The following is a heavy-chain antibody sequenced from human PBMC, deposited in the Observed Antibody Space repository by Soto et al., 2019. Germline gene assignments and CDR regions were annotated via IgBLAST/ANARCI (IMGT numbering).Heavy chain of an antibody. CDR1: GFTFSSNS. CDR3: ADPRADFCSGTDTFFLDN. V-gene: IGHV3-23*01. CDR2: SSGSGGTT. Sequence: EVQLLESGGGLVQPGGSLRISCLASGFTFSSNSMSWVRQAPGKGLEWVSASSGSGGTTCHADSVKGRFAVSRDNSNSTPYLEKDSMSAAYTAVYCCADPRADFCSGTDTFFLDNWGRGALFTVCS. D-gene: IGHD3-10*02. J-gene: IGHJ4*02.